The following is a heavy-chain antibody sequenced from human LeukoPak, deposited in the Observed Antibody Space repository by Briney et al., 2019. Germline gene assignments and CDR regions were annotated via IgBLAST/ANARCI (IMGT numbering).Heavy chain of an antibody. D-gene: IGHD3-3*01. J-gene: IGHJ6*02. Sequence: SETLSLTCTVSGGSISSYYWSWIRQPAGKGLEWIGRIYTSGSTNHNPSLKSRVTMSVDTSKNQFSLKLSSVTAADTAVYYCARDSQDYDFWSGSGYYGMDVWGQGTTDTVSS. V-gene: IGHV4-4*07. CDR3: ARDSQDYDFWSGSGYYGMDV. CDR2: IYTSGST. CDR1: GGSISSYY.